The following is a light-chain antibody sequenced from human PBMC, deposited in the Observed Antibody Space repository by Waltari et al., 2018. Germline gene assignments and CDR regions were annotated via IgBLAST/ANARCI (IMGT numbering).Light chain of an antibody. CDR3: GAWDDSLSGHYV. Sequence: QSVLTQPPSASGTPGQRVTISCSGSSSNIGSNHVYWYQQLPGMAPKLLIYRNDPRPSGVPDRFSGSKSGSSASLAISGLRSEDEADYYCGAWDDSLSGHYVFGTGTKVTVL. V-gene: IGLV1-47*01. CDR2: RND. J-gene: IGLJ1*01. CDR1: SSNIGSNH.